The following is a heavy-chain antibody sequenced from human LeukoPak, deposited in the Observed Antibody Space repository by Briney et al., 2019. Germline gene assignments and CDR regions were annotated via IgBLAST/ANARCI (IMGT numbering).Heavy chain of an antibody. Sequence: PGGSLRLSCAASGFTFRSYSMNWVRQAPGEGLEWVSSISSSSSYIYYADSVKGRFTISRDNAKNSLYLQMNSLRAEDTAVYYCARTTDYYDSSFDYWGQGTLVTVSS. CDR2: ISSSSSYI. CDR3: ARTTDYYDSSFDY. V-gene: IGHV3-21*01. D-gene: IGHD3-22*01. J-gene: IGHJ4*02. CDR1: GFTFRSYS.